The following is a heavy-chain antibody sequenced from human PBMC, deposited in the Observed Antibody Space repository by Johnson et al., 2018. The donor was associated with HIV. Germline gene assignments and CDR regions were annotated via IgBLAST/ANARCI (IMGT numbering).Heavy chain of an antibody. Sequence: VQLVESGGTLVQPGGSLRVSCVASGFSFSSDVMTWVRQAPGKGLEWVSVVSGSGGTTYDADSVKGRFSISRDNSKNTQYLQMDSLRAEDTALYYCAKGLGTGDGFDIWGQGTLVTVSS. V-gene: IGHV3-23*04. CDR3: AKGLGTGDGFDI. CDR1: GFSFSSDV. CDR2: VSGSGGTT. D-gene: IGHD1-1*01. J-gene: IGHJ3*02.